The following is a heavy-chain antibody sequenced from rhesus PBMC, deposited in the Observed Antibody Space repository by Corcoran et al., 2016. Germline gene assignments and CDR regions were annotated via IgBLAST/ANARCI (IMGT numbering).Heavy chain of an antibody. V-gene: IGHV3-8*01. CDR2: INTGGGST. CDR1: GFTFSSYY. CDR3: ANLRDY. D-gene: IGHD2-27*01. Sequence: EVQLVESGGGLVQPGGSLRLSCTGSGFTFSSYYMYWVRQAPGKGMEWGSAINTGGGSTWNTDAGKGRFTMSKENAKNTLYLQRDSLRAEDTAVYYCANLRDYWGQGVLVTVSS. J-gene: IGHJ4*01.